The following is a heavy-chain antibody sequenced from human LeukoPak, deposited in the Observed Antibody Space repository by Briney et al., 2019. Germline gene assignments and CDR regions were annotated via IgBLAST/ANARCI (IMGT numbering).Heavy chain of an antibody. V-gene: IGHV4-34*01. Sequence: SETLSLTCAVYGGSFSGYYWSWIRQPPGKGLEWIGRINHSGSTKYNPSLKSRVTISVDTSKNQFSLKLTSVTAADTAVYYCARESSRSHNTFDYWGQGTPVTVSS. CDR1: GGSFSGYY. J-gene: IGHJ4*02. CDR3: ARESSRSHNTFDY. D-gene: IGHD1-26*01. CDR2: INHSGST.